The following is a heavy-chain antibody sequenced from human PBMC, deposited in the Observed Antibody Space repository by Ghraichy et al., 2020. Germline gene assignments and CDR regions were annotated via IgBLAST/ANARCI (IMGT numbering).Heavy chain of an antibody. CDR1: GFTFSSYA. J-gene: IGHJ4*02. CDR2: ISGSGGST. D-gene: IGHD2-15*01. CDR3: ATDIVVVVAAS. V-gene: IGHV3-23*01. Sequence: GGSLRLSCAASGFTFSSYAMSWVRQAPGKGLEWVSAISGSGGSTYYADSVKGRFTISRDNSKNTLYLQMNSLRAEDTAVYYCATDIVVVVAASWGQGTLVTVSS.